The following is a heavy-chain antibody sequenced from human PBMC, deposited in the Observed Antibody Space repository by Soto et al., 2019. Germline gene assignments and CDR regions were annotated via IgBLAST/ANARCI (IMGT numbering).Heavy chain of an antibody. CDR1: GFSLSNGRMG. Sequence: QVTLKESGPVLVKPTETLTLTCTVSGFSLSNGRMGVSWIRQPPGKALEWLAHIFSNDEKSCTTSLKSRLTISKDTSKSQVVLTMTNMDPVDTATYYCARIGVTTMTNKGTYYYYGMDVWGQGTTVTVSS. J-gene: IGHJ6*02. CDR2: IFSNDEK. CDR3: ARIGVTTMTNKGTYYYYGMDV. D-gene: IGHD4-17*01. V-gene: IGHV2-26*01.